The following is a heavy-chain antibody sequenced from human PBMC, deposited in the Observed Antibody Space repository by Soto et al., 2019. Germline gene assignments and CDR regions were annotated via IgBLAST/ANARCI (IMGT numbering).Heavy chain of an antibody. D-gene: IGHD3-3*01. Sequence: QVQLQESGPGLVKPSQTLSLTCTVSGGSISRGGYYWSWIRQHPGKGLEWIGYIYYTGSTYYNPSLKSRVNISVDTSKNQFSLKLSSVTAADTAVYYCERSYDSGVDYWGQGTLVTVSS. V-gene: IGHV4-31*03. CDR3: ERSYDSGVDY. J-gene: IGHJ4*02. CDR1: GGSISRGGYY. CDR2: IYYTGST.